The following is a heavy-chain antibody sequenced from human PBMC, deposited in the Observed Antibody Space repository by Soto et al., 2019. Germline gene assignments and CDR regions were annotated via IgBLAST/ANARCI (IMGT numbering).Heavy chain of an antibody. J-gene: IGHJ6*02. Sequence: EVQLVESGGGLVQPGGSLRLSCAASGFTFSSYWMSWVRQAPGKGLEWVANIKQDGSEKYYVDSVKGRFTISRDNAKNSLYLQMNSLRAEDTAVYYCARGFLVATITSRVLDVWGQGTTVTVSS. CDR2: IKQDGSEK. D-gene: IGHD5-12*01. V-gene: IGHV3-7*01. CDR3: ARGFLVATITSRVLDV. CDR1: GFTFSSYW.